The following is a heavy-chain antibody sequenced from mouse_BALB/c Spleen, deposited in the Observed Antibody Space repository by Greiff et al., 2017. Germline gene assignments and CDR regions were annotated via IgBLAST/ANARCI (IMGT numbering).Heavy chain of an antibody. Sequence: EVKLVESGPGLVKPSQSLSLTCTVTGYSITSDYAWNWIRQFPGNKLEWMGYISYSGSTSYNPSLKSRISITRDTSKNQFFLQLNSVTTEDTATYYCARLRLLPLYFDYWGQGTTLTVSS. J-gene: IGHJ2*01. CDR2: ISYSGST. CDR3: ARLRLLPLYFDY. V-gene: IGHV3-2*02. CDR1: GYSITSDYA. D-gene: IGHD2-3*01.